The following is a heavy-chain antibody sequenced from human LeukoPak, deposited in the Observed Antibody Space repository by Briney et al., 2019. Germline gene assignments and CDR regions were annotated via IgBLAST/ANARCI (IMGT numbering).Heavy chain of an antibody. D-gene: IGHD3-10*01. Sequence: GGSLRLSCAASGFTFSSYAMSWVRQAPGKGLEWVSYISSSGSTIYYADSVKGRFTISRDNAKNSLYLQLNSLRAEDTAVYYCARSIQHMVRGAYYYYMDVWGKGTTVTVSS. V-gene: IGHV3-48*04. CDR3: ARSIQHMVRGAYYYYMDV. J-gene: IGHJ6*03. CDR1: GFTFSSYA. CDR2: ISSSGSTI.